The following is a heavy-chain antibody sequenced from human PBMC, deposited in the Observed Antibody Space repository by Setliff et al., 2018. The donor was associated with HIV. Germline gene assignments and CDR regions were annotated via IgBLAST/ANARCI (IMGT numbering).Heavy chain of an antibody. Sequence: PGGSLRLSCVASGFTFSNSAMAWVRQAPGKGLEWVSGISTSDDRTYYADSVKGRFTVSRDNSKNTLSLQMNSLRAEDTAVYYCAPETKRWEPPDYWGQGTLVTVSS. CDR2: ISTSDDRT. CDR1: GFTFSNSA. CDR3: APETKRWEPPDY. J-gene: IGHJ4*02. V-gene: IGHV3-23*01. D-gene: IGHD1-26*01.